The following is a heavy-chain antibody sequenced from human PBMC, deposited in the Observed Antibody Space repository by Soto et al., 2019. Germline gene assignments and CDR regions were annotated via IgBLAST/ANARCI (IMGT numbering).Heavy chain of an antibody. V-gene: IGHV1-69*01. D-gene: IGHD2-2*01. CDR2: IIPISGTA. J-gene: IGHJ6*02. CDR3: ARSHGSSTSLEIYYYYYYGMDV. Sequence: QVQLVQSGAEVKKPGSSVKVSCKASGGTFSSYAISWVRQAPGQGLEWMGGIIPISGTANYAQKFQGRVTITADESTSTAYMELIIRRSEDTAVYYCARSHGSSTSLEIYYYYYYGMDVWGQGTTVTVSS. CDR1: GGTFSSYA.